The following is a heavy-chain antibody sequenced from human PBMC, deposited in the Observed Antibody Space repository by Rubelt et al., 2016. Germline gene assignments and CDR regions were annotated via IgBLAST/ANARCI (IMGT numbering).Heavy chain of an antibody. CDR3: ARFAIGGHSSGYLFDY. D-gene: IGHD3-22*01. CDR2: INPNSGGT. CDR1: GYTFTGYY. V-gene: IGHV1-2*02. Sequence: QVQLVQSGAEVKNPGASVKVSCTASGYTFTGYYMHWVRQAPGQGLEWMGWINPNSGGTNYAQKFQGRVTMTRDTSISTAYMELSRLRSDDTAVYYCARFAIGGHSSGYLFDYWGQGTLVTVSS. J-gene: IGHJ4*02.